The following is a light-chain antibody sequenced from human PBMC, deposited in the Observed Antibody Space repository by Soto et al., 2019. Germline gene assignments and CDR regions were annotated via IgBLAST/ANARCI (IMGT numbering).Light chain of an antibody. Sequence: QSVLTQPPSASGSPGQSVTISCTGTSSDVGGYHYVSWYQQHPGKAPKLMIHEVTKRPSGVPDRFSGSKSGNTASLTVSGLQGEDEAAYYCSSYAGSNNLVFGGGTKLTVL. CDR2: EVT. V-gene: IGLV2-8*01. J-gene: IGLJ2*01. CDR1: SSDVGGYHY. CDR3: SSYAGSNNLV.